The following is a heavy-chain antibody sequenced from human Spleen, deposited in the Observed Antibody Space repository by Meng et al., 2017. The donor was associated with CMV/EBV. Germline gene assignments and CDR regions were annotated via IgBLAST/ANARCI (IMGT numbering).Heavy chain of an antibody. CDR3: ANLGRLQSDY. V-gene: IGHV3-30*02. J-gene: IGHJ4*02. Sequence: GGSLRLSCTASGFTFSSFGMYWVRQAPGKGLEWVAFVRYDGTNDYYADSVKGRFIISRDNSKNTLYLQMNSLRVEDTAVYYCANLGRLQSDYWGQGTLVTVSS. D-gene: IGHD5-24*01. CDR1: GFTFSSFG. CDR2: VRYDGTND.